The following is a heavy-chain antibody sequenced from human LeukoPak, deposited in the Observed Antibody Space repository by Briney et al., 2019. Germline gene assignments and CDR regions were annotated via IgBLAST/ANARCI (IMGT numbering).Heavy chain of an antibody. Sequence: GESLKISCKGSGYSFTNYWFAWVRQMPGKGLEWMGIIYPGDSDTKYSPSFRGQVTISADRSISTAYLQWSSLKASDTAIYYCARGLSGVTFWYHFDYWGQGTPVTVSS. V-gene: IGHV5-51*01. CDR2: IYPGDSDT. CDR1: GYSFTNYW. CDR3: ARGLSGVTFWYHFDY. D-gene: IGHD6-13*01. J-gene: IGHJ4*02.